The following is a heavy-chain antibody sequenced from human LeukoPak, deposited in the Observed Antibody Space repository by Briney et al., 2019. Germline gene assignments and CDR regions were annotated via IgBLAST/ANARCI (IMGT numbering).Heavy chain of an antibody. Sequence: SETLSLTCAVSGGSISSTTHYWGWSRQPPGKGLEWIGSIYYSGSTYYNPSLRSRVTISVDTSKNQFSLKLSSVTAADTAVYYCARAYCSSSSCSAVGYSDLWGRGTLVTVSS. CDR1: GGSISSTTHY. CDR2: IYYSGST. CDR3: ARAYCSSSSCSAVGYSDL. D-gene: IGHD2-2*01. J-gene: IGHJ2*01. V-gene: IGHV4-39*07.